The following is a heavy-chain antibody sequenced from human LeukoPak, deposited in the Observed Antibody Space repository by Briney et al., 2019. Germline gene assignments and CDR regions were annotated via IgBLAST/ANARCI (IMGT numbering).Heavy chain of an antibody. J-gene: IGHJ4*02. CDR3: AKCRGGDSSGWPIDY. V-gene: IGHV3-23*01. CDR1: GFTFSSHG. Sequence: GGSLRPSCAASGFTFSSHGMSWARQAPGKGPEWFSIISGSGGSTHYADSVKGRFIISRDNSKNTLYLQMNSLRAEDTAVYYCAKCRGGDSSGWPIDYWGQGTLVTVSS. D-gene: IGHD6-19*01. CDR2: ISGSGGST.